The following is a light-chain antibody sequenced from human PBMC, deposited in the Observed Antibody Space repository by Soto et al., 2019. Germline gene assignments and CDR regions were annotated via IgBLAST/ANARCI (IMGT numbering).Light chain of an antibody. CDR1: QNIYSY. CDR2: DAS. J-gene: IGKJ4*01. CDR3: QQRTDWPLT. Sequence: EVVLTQSAATLSLSPGERATLSCRASQNIYSYLAWYQQRPGQAPRLLIYDASNRATGIPARFSGSGSGTDFTLTITSLEPEDFAVYFCQQRTDWPLTFGGGTKVDIK. V-gene: IGKV3-11*01.